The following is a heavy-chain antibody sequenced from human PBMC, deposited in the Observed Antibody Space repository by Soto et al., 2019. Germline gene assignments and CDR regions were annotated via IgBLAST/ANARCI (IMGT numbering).Heavy chain of an antibody. CDR3: ARHEGYYGSPAAGLFDY. CDR1: GYSFTSYW. D-gene: IGHD3-10*01. Sequence: EVQLVQSGAEVKKPGESLKISCKGSGYSFTSYWIGWVRQMPGKGLEWMGIIYPGDSDTRYSPSFQGQVTISADKSISXXYLQWSSLKASDTAMYYCARHEGYYGSPAAGLFDYWGQGTLVTVSS. J-gene: IGHJ4*02. CDR2: IYPGDSDT. V-gene: IGHV5-51*01.